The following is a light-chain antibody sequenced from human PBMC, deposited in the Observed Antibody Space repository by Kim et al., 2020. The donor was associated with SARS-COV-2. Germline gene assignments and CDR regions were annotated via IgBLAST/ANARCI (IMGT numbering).Light chain of an antibody. Sequence: GQTVTISCTGGRSNIGNNFVFWYRQHPGAAPRLLMYRNDQRPSGVPDRISGSKSGTSASLAISDLRSEDEADYFCASWDDTLNSQVFGGGTKVTVL. V-gene: IGLV1-47*01. CDR2: RND. J-gene: IGLJ3*02. CDR1: RSNIGNNF. CDR3: ASWDDTLNSQV.